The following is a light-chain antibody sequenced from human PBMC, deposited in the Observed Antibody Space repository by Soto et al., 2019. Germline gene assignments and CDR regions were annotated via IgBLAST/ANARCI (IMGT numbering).Light chain of an antibody. CDR2: DNN. Sequence: QSVLTQPPSVSAAPGQKVTISCSGSSSNIGNNDVSWYQQLPGTAPKLLIYDNNKRPSGIPDRFSGYKSGTSATLGINGLQTGEEGDYYCGTWDSSLSAGVFGGGTKLTVL. CDR1: SSNIGNND. J-gene: IGLJ2*01. CDR3: GTWDSSLSAGV. V-gene: IGLV1-51*01.